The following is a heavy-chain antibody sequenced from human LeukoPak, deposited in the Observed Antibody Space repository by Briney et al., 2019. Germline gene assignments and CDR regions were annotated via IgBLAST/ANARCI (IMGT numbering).Heavy chain of an antibody. CDR1: GFTFDDYA. CDR2: ISWNSGSI. J-gene: IGHJ5*02. V-gene: IGHV3-9*01. Sequence: GRSLRLSCAASGFTFDDYAMHWVRQAPGKGLEWVSGISWNSGSIGYADSVRGRFTISRDNAKNTLYLQMNSLRAEDTAVYYCARSRIADKNWFDPWGQGTLVTVSS. CDR3: ARSRIADKNWFDP. D-gene: IGHD6-13*01.